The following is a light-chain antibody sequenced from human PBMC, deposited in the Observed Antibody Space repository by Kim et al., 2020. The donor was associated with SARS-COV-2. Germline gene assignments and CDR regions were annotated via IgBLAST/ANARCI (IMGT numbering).Light chain of an antibody. J-gene: IGLJ3*02. V-gene: IGLV3-19*01. CDR2: GKN. CDR3: NSRDSSGNHWV. CDR1: SLRSYY. Sequence: ALGQTVRITCQGDSLRSYYESGYQQKPGQAPVLVIYGKNNRPSGIPDRFSGSSSGNTASLTITGAQAEDEADYYCNSRDSSGNHWVFGGGTQLTVL.